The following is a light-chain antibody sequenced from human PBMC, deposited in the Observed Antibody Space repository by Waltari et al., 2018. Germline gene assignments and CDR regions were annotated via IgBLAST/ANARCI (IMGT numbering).Light chain of an antibody. V-gene: IGLV2-8*01. CDR1: SITVVGFTY. J-gene: IGLJ3*02. Sequence: SALTPLPSPSGSPGQSVTTPSPGPSITVVGFTYFSWYQQHPGKAPKLMIYEVTKRPSGVPDRFSGSKSGNTASLTVSGLQTEDEADYYCSSYAGGSWVFGGGTKLTVL. CDR3: SSYAGGSWV. CDR2: EVT.